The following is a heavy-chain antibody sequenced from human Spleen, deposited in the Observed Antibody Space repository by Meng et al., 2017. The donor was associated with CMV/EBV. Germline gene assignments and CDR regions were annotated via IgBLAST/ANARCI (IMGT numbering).Heavy chain of an antibody. V-gene: IGHV3-30-3*01. CDR1: GFTFSSYA. Sequence: GGSLILSCAASGFTFSSYAMHWVRQAPGKGLEWVAVISYDGSNKYYADSVRGGFTISRHNSKNTLYLQLNSLRAEDTAVYYCARGDYGVYYYFDYWGQVTLVTVSS. CDR2: ISYDGSNK. D-gene: IGHD4-17*01. CDR3: ARGDYGVYYYFDY. J-gene: IGHJ4*02.